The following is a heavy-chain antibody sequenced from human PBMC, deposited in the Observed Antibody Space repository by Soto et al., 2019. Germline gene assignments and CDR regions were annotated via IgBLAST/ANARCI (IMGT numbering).Heavy chain of an antibody. CDR3: ARDLGGSYGPFDY. CDR1: GFTLNTQG. V-gene: IGHV3-33*01. J-gene: IGHJ4*02. D-gene: IGHD5-18*01. CDR2: IWNDGTNK. Sequence: QVQLVESGGGVVQPGRSLRLSCAASGFTLNTQGMDWVRQAPGKGLEWVAVIWNDGTNKYYADSVKGRFTISRDNSKNTLYLQMNSLSVEDTAVYYCARDLGGSYGPFDYWGQGTLVTVSS.